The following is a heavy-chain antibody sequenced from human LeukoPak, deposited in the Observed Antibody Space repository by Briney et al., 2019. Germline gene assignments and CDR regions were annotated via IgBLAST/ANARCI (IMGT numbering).Heavy chain of an antibody. CDR1: GFTFDDYA. D-gene: IGHD6-13*01. Sequence: GGSLRLSCAASGFTFDDYAMHWVRQAPGKGLEWVSGISWNSGSIGYADSVKGRFTISRDNAKNSLYLQMNSLRAEDTAVNYCARPGSPAAGPYYYYYYGMDVWGQGTTVTVSS. CDR2: ISWNSGSI. CDR3: ARPGSPAAGPYYYYYYGMDV. J-gene: IGHJ6*02. V-gene: IGHV3-9*01.